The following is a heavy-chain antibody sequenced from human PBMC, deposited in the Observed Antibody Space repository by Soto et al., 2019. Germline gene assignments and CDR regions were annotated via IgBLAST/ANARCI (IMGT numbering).Heavy chain of an antibody. CDR3: ARNASGRYFDY. Sequence: SETLSLTCSVSSFSINSRHYWGWIRQPPGKGLEWIASIYNTVSTHYNPSLKSRATISLDTSQNQFSLRLNSVIAADTAIYYCARNASGRYFDYWGPGRLVTVSS. CDR2: IYNTVST. D-gene: IGHD6-19*01. J-gene: IGHJ4*02. V-gene: IGHV4-38-2*02. CDR1: SFSINSRHY.